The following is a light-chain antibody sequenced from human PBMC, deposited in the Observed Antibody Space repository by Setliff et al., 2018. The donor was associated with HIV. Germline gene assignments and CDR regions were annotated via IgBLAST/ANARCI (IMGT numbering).Light chain of an antibody. V-gene: IGLV2-14*01. CDR2: EVS. CDR1: SSDVGGYNY. CDR3: SLFTSSSTYV. Sequence: QSALTQPASVSGSPGQSIAISCTGTSSDVGGYNYVSWYQQHPGKAPQLMIYEVSNRPSGVSNRFSGSKSGNTASLTISGLQAEDEADYYCSLFTSSSTYVFGSGTKV. J-gene: IGLJ1*01.